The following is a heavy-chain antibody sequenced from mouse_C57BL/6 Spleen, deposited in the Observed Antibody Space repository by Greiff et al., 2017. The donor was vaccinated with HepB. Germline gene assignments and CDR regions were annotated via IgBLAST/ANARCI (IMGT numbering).Heavy chain of an antibody. CDR2: IRLKSDNYAT. CDR1: GFTFSNYW. V-gene: IGHV6-3*01. CDR3: TAYYSNYFDY. D-gene: IGHD2-5*01. Sequence: EVKLVESGGGLVQPGGSMKLSCVASGFTFSNYWMNWVRQSPEKGLEWVAQIRLKSDNYATHYAESVKGRFTISRDDSKSSVYLQMNNLRAEDTGIYYCTAYYSNYFDYWGQGTTLTVSS. J-gene: IGHJ2*01.